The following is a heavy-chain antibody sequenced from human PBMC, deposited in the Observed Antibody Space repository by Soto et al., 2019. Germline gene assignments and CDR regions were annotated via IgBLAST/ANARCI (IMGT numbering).Heavy chain of an antibody. CDR2: IGGSGGNT. CDR1: GFIFNAYA. J-gene: IGHJ4*02. V-gene: IGHV3-23*01. Sequence: EVQLLESGGGLVQPGGSLRLSCAASGFIFNAYAMTWVRQAPGKGLEWVSAIGGSGGNTYYAASVKGRFTISRDNSNDTVDLEMNTLRVADTAVYFCARVASDYITSAVHWGPVILGTVSS. CDR3: ARVASDYITSAVH. D-gene: IGHD3-10*01.